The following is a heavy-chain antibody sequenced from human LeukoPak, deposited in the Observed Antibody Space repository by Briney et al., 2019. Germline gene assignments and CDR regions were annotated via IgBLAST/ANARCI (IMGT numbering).Heavy chain of an antibody. D-gene: IGHD2-2*01. J-gene: IGHJ4*02. CDR3: AKVHCISTNCNHIWTYFDY. V-gene: IGHV1-18*01. CDR2: ITVNNGYT. CDR1: GYTFTSHG. Sequence: GASVKVSCKAAGYTFTSHGFIWLRQAPGQGLEWMGWITVNNGYTKYAQELQGRVTMNTDTSTSTAYMELRSLRSDDTAVYYCAKVHCISTNCNHIWTYFDYWGQGTLVTVSS.